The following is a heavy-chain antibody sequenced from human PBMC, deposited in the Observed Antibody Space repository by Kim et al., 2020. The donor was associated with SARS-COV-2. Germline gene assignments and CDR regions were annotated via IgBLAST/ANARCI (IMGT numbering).Heavy chain of an antibody. CDR3: ARQIVSGWYPFDY. V-gene: IGHV4-39*01. J-gene: IGHJ4*02. Sequence: YNPSLKSRVTISVDTSKNQFSLKLSSVTAADTAVYYCARQIVSGWYPFDYWGQGTLVTVSS. D-gene: IGHD6-19*01.